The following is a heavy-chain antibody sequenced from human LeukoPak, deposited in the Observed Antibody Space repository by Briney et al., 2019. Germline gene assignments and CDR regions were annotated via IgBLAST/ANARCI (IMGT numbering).Heavy chain of an antibody. D-gene: IGHD2-15*01. V-gene: IGHV1-18*01. CDR1: GYTFTSYG. CDR2: ISAYNGNT. Sequence: GASVKVSCKASGYTFTSYGISWVRQAPGQGLEWMGWISAYNGNTNYAQKLQGRVTMTTDTSTSTAYMELRSLRSDDTAVYYCARGAKLGYCSGGSCYYFDYWGQGTLVTVSS. J-gene: IGHJ4*02. CDR3: ARGAKLGYCSGGSCYYFDY.